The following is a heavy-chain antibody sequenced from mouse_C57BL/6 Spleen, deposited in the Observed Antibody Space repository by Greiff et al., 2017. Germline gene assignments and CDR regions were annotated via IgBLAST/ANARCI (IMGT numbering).Heavy chain of an antibody. CDR2: INYDGSST. CDR1: GFTFSDYY. J-gene: IGHJ2*01. V-gene: IGHV5-16*01. CDR3: ASVELGHFAY. Sequence: EVKVVESEGGLVQPGSSMKLSCTASGFTFSDYYMAWVRQVPEKGLEWVANINYDGSSTYYLDSLKSRFIISRDNAKNILYLQMSSLKSEDTAAYDCASVELGHFAYWGQGTTLTVSA. D-gene: IGHD4-1*01.